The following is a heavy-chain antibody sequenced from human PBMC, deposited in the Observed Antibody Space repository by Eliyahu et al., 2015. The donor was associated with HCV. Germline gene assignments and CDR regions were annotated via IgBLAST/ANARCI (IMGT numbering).Heavy chain of an antibody. Sequence: QVQLQESGPGLVKPSETLSLTCTVSGASISSYYWSGIRQPPGKGLEWIGYIHYSGSTNYNPSLKSRVTISVDTSKNQFSLKLSSVTAADTAVYYCASGGGGIAVAGTGGWFDPWGQGTLVTVSS. CDR3: ASGGGGIAVAGTGGWFDP. D-gene: IGHD6-19*01. CDR1: GASISSYY. V-gene: IGHV4-59*01. J-gene: IGHJ5*02. CDR2: IHYSGST.